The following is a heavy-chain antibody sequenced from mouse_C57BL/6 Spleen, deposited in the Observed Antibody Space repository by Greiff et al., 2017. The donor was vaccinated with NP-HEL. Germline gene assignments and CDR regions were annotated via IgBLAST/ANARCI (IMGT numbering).Heavy chain of an antibody. V-gene: IGHV1-82*01. CDR3: AITTVVARYYAMDY. J-gene: IGHJ4*01. CDR2: IYPGDGDT. D-gene: IGHD1-1*01. Sequence: QVHVKQSGPELVKPGASVKISCTASGYAFSSSWMNWVKQRPGKGLEWIGRIYPGDGDTNYNGKFKGKATLTADKSSSTAYMQLSSLTSEDSAVYFCAITTVVARYYAMDYWGQGTSVTVSS. CDR1: GYAFSSSW.